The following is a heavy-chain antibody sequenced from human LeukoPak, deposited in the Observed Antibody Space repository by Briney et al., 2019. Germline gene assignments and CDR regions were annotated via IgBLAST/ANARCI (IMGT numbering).Heavy chain of an antibody. D-gene: IGHD2-2*01. CDR1: GFTFDDYG. V-gene: IGHV3-20*04. Sequence: GGSLRLSCAASGFTFDDYGMSWVRQVRGKGLEWVSGINWNGGSTGNADSVKGRFTISRDNAKNTLYLQMNSLRAEDTAVYYCARDGDIVVVPAAISAGYYMDVWGKGTTVTVSS. CDR2: INWNGGST. CDR3: ARDGDIVVVPAAISAGYYMDV. J-gene: IGHJ6*03.